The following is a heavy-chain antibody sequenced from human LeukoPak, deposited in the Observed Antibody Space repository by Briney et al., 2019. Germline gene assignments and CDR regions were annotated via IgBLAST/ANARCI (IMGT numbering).Heavy chain of an antibody. CDR3: AKDRADYGDYPRGMDV. Sequence: GALRLSCAASGFPFSSYAMSWVRPAPGKGLEWVSAIIGSGGSTYYADSVKGRFTISRDNSKNTLYLQMNSLRAEDTAVYYCAKDRADYGDYPRGMDVWGQGTTVTVSS. CDR2: IIGSGGST. CDR1: GFPFSSYA. J-gene: IGHJ6*02. V-gene: IGHV3-23*01. D-gene: IGHD4-17*01.